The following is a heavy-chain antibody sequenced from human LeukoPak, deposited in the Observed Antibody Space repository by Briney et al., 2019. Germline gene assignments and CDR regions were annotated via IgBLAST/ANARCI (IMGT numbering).Heavy chain of an antibody. J-gene: IGHJ3*02. V-gene: IGHV4-4*07. CDR3: AREDHDCSTGLRTDSHAFDI. CDR2: IYTSGST. CDR1: GGSISSYY. Sequence: SETLSLTCTVSGGSISSYYWSWIRQPAGKGLEWIGRIYTSGSTNYNPSLKGRVTMSVDTSKNQFSLKLSSVTAADTAVYYCAREDHDCSTGLRTDSHAFDIWGQGTMVTVSS. D-gene: IGHD4-11*01.